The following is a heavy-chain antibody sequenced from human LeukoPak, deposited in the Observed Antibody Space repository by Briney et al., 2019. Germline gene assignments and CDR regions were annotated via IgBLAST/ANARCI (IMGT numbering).Heavy chain of an antibody. Sequence: SETLSLTCAVYGGSFSGYYWSWLRQPPGKGLEWIGVINHSGSTNYNPSLKSRVTISVDTSKNQFSLKLSSVTAADTAVYYCARGPRSSGWYGWPENWFDPWGQGTLVTVSS. CDR1: GGSFSGYY. J-gene: IGHJ5*02. D-gene: IGHD6-19*01. V-gene: IGHV4-34*01. CDR3: ARGPRSSGWYGWPENWFDP. CDR2: INHSGST.